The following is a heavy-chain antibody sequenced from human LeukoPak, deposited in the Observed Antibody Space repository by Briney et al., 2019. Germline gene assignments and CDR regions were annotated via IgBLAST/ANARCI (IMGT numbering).Heavy chain of an antibody. J-gene: IGHJ4*02. CDR3: TYDNSPGGLEY. CDR2: IFGKNGAK. CDR1: GFTFNDYA. V-gene: IGHV3-9*01. D-gene: IGHD2-8*02. Sequence: PGRSLRLSCAASGFTFNDYAMHWVRQAPGKGLEWVSGIFGKNGAKGHADSVKGRFTISRDNASNSLYLQMNSLRPDDTALYYCTYDNSPGGLEYWGQGTLVTVSS.